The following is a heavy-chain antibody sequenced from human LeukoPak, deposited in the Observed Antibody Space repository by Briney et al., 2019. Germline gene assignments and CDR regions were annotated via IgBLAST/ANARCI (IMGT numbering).Heavy chain of an antibody. J-gene: IGHJ4*02. CDR3: ARGGVYSCGSVRYYFDY. D-gene: IGHD5-18*01. Sequence: GGSLRLSCAASGFSVSRYWMSWVRQAPGEGLEWVANIKQDESEKDYVDSVRGRFTISRDNAKNSLYLQMNSLRAEDTAVYYCARGGVYSCGSVRYYFDYWGQGTLVTVSS. V-gene: IGHV3-7*01. CDR1: GFSVSRYW. CDR2: IKQDESEK.